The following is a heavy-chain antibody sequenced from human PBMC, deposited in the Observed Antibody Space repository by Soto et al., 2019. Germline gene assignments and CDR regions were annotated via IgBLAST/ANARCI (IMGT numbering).Heavy chain of an antibody. D-gene: IGHD2-2*01. CDR2: IIPIFGTA. V-gene: IGHV1-69*13. CDR3: ARDGVGCSSTSCYRWFDP. Sequence: ASVKVSCKASGGTFSSYAISWVRQAPGQGLEWMGGIIPIFGTANYAQKFQGRVTITADESTSTAYMELSSLRSEDTAVYYCARDGVGCSSTSCYRWFDPWGQGTLVTVS. J-gene: IGHJ5*02. CDR1: GGTFSSYA.